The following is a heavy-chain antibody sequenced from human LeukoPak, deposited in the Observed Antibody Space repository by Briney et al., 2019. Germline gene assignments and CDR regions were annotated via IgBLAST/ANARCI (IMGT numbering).Heavy chain of an antibody. CDR1: GGSFSSYY. CDR2: IYYSGST. V-gene: IGHV4-59*08. D-gene: IGHD3-22*01. CDR3: ATDSSGYYPHDTFDI. J-gene: IGHJ3*02. Sequence: KPSETLSLTCSVSGGSFSSYYWNWIRQPPGKGLEWIGYIYYSGSTNYNPSLRRRVTISVDTSKNQFSLKLSSVTAADTAVYYCATDSSGYYPHDTFDIWGQGTMVTVSS.